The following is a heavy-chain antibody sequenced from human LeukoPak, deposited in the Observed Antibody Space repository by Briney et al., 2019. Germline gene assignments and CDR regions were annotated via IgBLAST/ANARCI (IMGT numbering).Heavy chain of an antibody. CDR1: GGSVSSNSYY. CDR2: ILYGGST. J-gene: IGHJ4*02. D-gene: IGHD3-22*01. CDR3: ARVSLTMIFNY. V-gene: IGHV4-61*01. Sequence: SETLSLTCTVSGGSVSSNSYYWSWIRQPPGKGLEWIGYILYGGSTSYNPSLKSRVTISVDTSKNQVSLQLSSVAAADTAVYYCARVSLTMIFNYWGQGILVTVSS.